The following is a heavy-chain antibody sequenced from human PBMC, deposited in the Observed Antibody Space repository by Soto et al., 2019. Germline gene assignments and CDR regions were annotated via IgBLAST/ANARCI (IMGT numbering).Heavy chain of an antibody. CDR3: ARGEWSTNGYSGYDRGIDY. Sequence: SETLSLTCTVSGGSISSGDYYWSWIRQPPGKGLEWIGYIYYSGSTYYNPSLKSRVTISVDTSKNQFSLKLSSVTAADTAVYYCARGEWSTNGYSGYDRGIDYWGQGTLVTVSS. V-gene: IGHV4-30-4*01. CDR2: IYYSGST. J-gene: IGHJ4*02. D-gene: IGHD5-12*01. CDR1: GGSISSGDYY.